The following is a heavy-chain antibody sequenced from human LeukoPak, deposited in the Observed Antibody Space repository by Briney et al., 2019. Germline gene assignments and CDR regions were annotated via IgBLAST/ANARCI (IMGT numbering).Heavy chain of an antibody. J-gene: IGHJ4*02. CDR3: ARVGVEWELLISLDY. CDR2: IKQDGSEK. V-gene: IGHV3-7*01. CDR1: GFTFSSYW. D-gene: IGHD1-26*01. Sequence: PGGSLRLSCAASGFTFSSYWMSWVRQAPGKGLEWVANIKQDGSEKYYVDSVKGRFTISRDNAKNSLYLQMNSLRAEDTAVYYCARVGVEWELLISLDYWGQGTLVTVSS.